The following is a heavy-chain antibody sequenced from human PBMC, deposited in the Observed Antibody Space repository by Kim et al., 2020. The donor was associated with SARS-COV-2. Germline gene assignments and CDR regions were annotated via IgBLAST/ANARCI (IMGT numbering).Heavy chain of an antibody. V-gene: IGHV4-39*01. D-gene: IGHD1-1*01. CDR3: VRVASIVVTTGNSVKFDP. CDR2: IYYRGTT. J-gene: IGHJ5*02. CDR1: GGSISNSLYY. Sequence: SETLSLTCAVSGGSISNSLYYWGWIRQTPGEGLEWIGSIYYRGTTYYNPSLKSRVTMSVDTSKNQFSLKLISVTAADTAVYYCVRVASIVVTTGNSVKFDPWGQGTLVTVSS.